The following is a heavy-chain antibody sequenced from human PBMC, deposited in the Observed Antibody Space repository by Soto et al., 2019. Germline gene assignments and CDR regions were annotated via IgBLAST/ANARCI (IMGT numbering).Heavy chain of an antibody. J-gene: IGHJ5*02. Sequence: PGGSLRLSCAASGFTVSNVWMNWVRQAPGKGLEWVGRIKSKAHGGTIDYAAPVKGRFTISRDDSKNTLYLQMNSLKTEDTAVYYCTAEDGWFDPWGQGTLVTVSS. V-gene: IGHV3-15*07. CDR3: TAEDGWFDP. CDR1: GFTVSNVW. CDR2: IKSKAHGGTI.